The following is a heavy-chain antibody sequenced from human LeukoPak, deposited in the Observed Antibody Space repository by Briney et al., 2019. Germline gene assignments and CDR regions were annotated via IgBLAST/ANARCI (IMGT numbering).Heavy chain of an antibody. CDR2: IIPILGIA. Sequence: SVKVSCKASGGTFSSYTISWVRQAPGQGLEWMGRIIPILGIANYAQKFQGRVTITADKSTSTAYMELSSLRSEDTAVSYCARAEYYYDSSGYYARWFDPWGQGTLVTVSS. J-gene: IGHJ5*02. CDR3: ARAEYYYDSSGYYARWFDP. D-gene: IGHD3-22*01. V-gene: IGHV1-69*02. CDR1: GGTFSSYT.